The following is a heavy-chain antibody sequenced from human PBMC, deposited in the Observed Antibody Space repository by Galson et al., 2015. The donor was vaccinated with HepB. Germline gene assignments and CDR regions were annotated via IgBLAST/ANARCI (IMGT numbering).Heavy chain of an antibody. Sequence: CAISGDSVSSSSAAWNWIRQSPSRGLERLGRTYYRSKWYNDYAVSVKSRITINPDTSKNQFSLQLNSVTPEDTAVYYCARDRIVVVPAAIGWFDPWGQGTLVTVSS. CDR2: TYYRSKWYN. CDR3: ARDRIVVVPAAIGWFDP. CDR1: GDSVSSSSAA. V-gene: IGHV6-1*01. D-gene: IGHD2-2*01. J-gene: IGHJ5*02.